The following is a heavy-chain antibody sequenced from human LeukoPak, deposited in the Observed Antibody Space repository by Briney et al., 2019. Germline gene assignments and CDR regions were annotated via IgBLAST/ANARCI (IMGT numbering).Heavy chain of an antibody. CDR1: GFTLSTNY. J-gene: IGHJ4*02. CDR2: IYSGGNT. V-gene: IGHV3-53*01. Sequence: GGSLRLSCAASGFTLSTNYMSWVRQAPGKGLEWVSVIYSGGNTYYADSVKGRFTISRDNSKNTLYLQMNSLRAEDTAVYYCARVFGSGAVAAYFDYWGQGTLVTVSS. D-gene: IGHD6-19*01. CDR3: ARVFGSGAVAAYFDY.